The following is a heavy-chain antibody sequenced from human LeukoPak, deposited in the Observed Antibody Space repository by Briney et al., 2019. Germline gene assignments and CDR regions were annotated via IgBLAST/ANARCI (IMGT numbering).Heavy chain of an antibody. CDR3: ARDRDYDFWSGYPWFDP. CDR1: GFTFSSYG. D-gene: IGHD3-3*01. CDR2: IWYDGSNK. J-gene: IGHJ5*02. V-gene: IGHV3-33*01. Sequence: GGSLRLSCAASGFTFSSYGMPWVRQAPGKGLEWVAVIWYDGSNKYYADSVKGRFTISRDNSKNTLYLQMNSLRAEDTAVYYCARDRDYDFWSGYPWFDPWGQGTLVTVSS.